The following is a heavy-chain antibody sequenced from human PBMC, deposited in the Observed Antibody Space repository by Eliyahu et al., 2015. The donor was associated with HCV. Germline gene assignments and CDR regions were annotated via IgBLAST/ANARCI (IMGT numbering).Heavy chain of an antibody. CDR3: ARHTSTPAAAGKIEY. J-gene: IGHJ4*02. CDR1: GGSISTNLYY. V-gene: IGHV4-39*01. Sequence: QLQLQESGPRLVKPSETLSLTCTVSGGSISTNLYYWGWIRQSPGKGLEWIGVISYTGRTYYNPSLKSRVTISVDTSKRQFSLNLRSVTAADRAVYYCARHTSTPAAAGKIEYWGQGIQVTVSS. CDR2: ISYTGRT. D-gene: IGHD6-13*01.